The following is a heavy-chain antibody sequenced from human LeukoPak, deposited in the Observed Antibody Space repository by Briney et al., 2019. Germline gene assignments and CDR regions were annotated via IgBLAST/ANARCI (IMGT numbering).Heavy chain of an antibody. V-gene: IGHV3-21*01. Sequence: GGSLRLSCAASGFTFSSYSMNWVRQAPGKGLEWFSSISRSSAYIYYADSVKGRFTISRDNAKNSLYLQMNRLRAEDTAVYYCASFPPYMVRTDAFDIWGQGTMVTVSS. CDR1: GFTFSSYS. CDR2: ISRSSAYI. CDR3: ASFPPYMVRTDAFDI. D-gene: IGHD3-10*01. J-gene: IGHJ3*02.